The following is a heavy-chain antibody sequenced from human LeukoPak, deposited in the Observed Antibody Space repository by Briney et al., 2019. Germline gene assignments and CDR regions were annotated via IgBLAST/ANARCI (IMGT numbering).Heavy chain of an antibody. Sequence: PSQTLSLTRTVSGYSISSGYYWAWIRQPPGKGLVRIGYVDYSGRTNYNPSLKSRVTRSIDTSKSQFYLKLSSVTAADTAVYYCARSDLYGDYPPGKYWGQGTLVTVSS. CDR2: VDYSGRT. V-gene: IGHV4-38-2*02. CDR3: ARSDLYGDYPPGKY. J-gene: IGHJ4*02. D-gene: IGHD4-17*01. CDR1: GYSISSGYY.